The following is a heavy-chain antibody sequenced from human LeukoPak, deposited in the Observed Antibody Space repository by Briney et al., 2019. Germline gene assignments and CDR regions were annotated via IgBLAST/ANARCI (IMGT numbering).Heavy chain of an antibody. Sequence: AGGSLRLSCGASGFTLSSYWMHWVRQAPGKGLVWVSRISSDGSSTNYADSVKGRFTISRGNAKNTLYLQMNSLRAEDTAIYYCARELRQTGFDYWGQGTLVTVSS. CDR2: ISSDGSST. CDR1: GFTLSSYW. D-gene: IGHD4-17*01. J-gene: IGHJ4*02. CDR3: ARELRQTGFDY. V-gene: IGHV3-74*01.